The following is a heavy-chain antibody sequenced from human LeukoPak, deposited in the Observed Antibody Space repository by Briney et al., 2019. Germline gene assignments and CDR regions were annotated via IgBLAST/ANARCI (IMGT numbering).Heavy chain of an antibody. CDR1: GFTVSSNY. V-gene: IGHV3-66*02. CDR2: IYSGGST. D-gene: IGHD2-15*01. Sequence: GGSLRLSCAASGFTVSSNYMSWVRQAPGKGLEWVSVIYSGGSTYYADSVKGRFTISRDNSKNTLYLQMNSLRAEDTAVYYCARVSCSGGSCYPFDWGQGTLVTVSS. J-gene: IGHJ4*02. CDR3: ARVSCSGGSCYPFD.